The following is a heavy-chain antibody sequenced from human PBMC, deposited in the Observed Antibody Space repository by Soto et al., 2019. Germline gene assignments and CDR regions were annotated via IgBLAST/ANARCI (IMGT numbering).Heavy chain of an antibody. J-gene: IGHJ6*03. CDR3: ARGAYYDFWSGYPLYYYYYYMDV. V-gene: IGHV4-31*03. D-gene: IGHD3-3*01. CDR2: IYYSGST. Sequence: QVQLQESGPGLVKPSQTLSLTCTVSGGSISSGGYYWSWIRQHPGKGLEWIGYIYYSGSTYYNPSLKSRVTISVDTSKSQFSLKLSSVTAADTAVYYCARGAYYDFWSGYPLYYYYYYMDVWGKGTTVTVSS. CDR1: GGSISSGGYY.